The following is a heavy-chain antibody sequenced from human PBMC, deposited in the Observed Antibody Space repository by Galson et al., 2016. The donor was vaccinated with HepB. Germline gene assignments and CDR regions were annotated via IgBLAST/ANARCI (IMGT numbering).Heavy chain of an antibody. Sequence: GSLRLSCAASGFTFSYYYMSWIRQAPGKGLEWVSYISGDGRTINYADSVKGRFTISRGNAKNSLYLHMNSLTGEDTAVYYCARMFPLYSSGWYVRGDGWFDSWGQGTRVTFSS. D-gene: IGHD6-19*01. CDR3: ARMFPLYSSGWYVRGDGWFDS. V-gene: IGHV3-11*01. J-gene: IGHJ5*01. CDR1: GFTFSYYY. CDR2: ISGDGRTI.